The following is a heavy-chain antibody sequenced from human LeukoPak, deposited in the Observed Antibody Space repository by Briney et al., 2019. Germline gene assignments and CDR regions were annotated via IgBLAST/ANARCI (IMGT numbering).Heavy chain of an antibody. V-gene: IGHV6-1*01. D-gene: IGHD1-14*01. J-gene: IGHJ4*02. CDR3: ARAVIGTTRYFES. Sequence: SQTLSLTCAISGDSVSINSVAYNWIRQSPSRGLEWLGRTYYRSKWNYEYAVSVRNRITVNLDTSKNQFSLQLNSVTPDDTAVYYCARAVIGTTRYFESWGQGTLVTVSS. CDR1: GDSVSINSVA. CDR2: TYYRSKWNY.